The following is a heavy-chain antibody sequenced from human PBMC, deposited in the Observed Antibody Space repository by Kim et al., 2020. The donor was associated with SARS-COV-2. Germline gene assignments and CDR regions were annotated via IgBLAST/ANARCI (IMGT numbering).Heavy chain of an antibody. CDR2: ISSNGDIT. J-gene: IGHJ4*02. CDR1: GFTFHNYA. D-gene: IGHD2-21*02. Sequence: GGSLRLSCAASGFTFHNYAMHWVRQPPGKGLEWISLISSNGDITFYADSVRGRFTLSRDNSKNSLYLQMNSLRSEDTAFYYCVKAFCSPDCFLGGDYWGQGILVTVSS. CDR3: VKAFCSPDCFLGGDY. V-gene: IGHV3-43*01.